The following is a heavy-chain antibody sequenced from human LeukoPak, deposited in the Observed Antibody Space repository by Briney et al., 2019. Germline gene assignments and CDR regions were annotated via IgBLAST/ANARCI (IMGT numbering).Heavy chain of an antibody. Sequence: PSQTLSPTCTVSGGSPSSGGSSWSWIRQHPGKGLEWIGYIYYSGSTHYNPSLKSRVTISVDTSKNQFSLRLSSVTAADTAVYYCARDQCSSTSCYMWNYYYMDVWGKGTTVTVSS. CDR2: IYYSGST. J-gene: IGHJ6*03. CDR3: ARDQCSSTSCYMWNYYYMDV. CDR1: GGSPSSGGSS. D-gene: IGHD2-2*02. V-gene: IGHV4-31*03.